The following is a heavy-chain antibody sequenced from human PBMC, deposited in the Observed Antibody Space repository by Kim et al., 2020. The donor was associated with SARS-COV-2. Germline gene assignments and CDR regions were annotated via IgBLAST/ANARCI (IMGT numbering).Heavy chain of an antibody. Sequence: GSTHYNPSPKSRVTLSVDTSKNQFSLKLSSVTAADTAVYYCARDREYFQHWGQGTLVTVSS. J-gene: IGHJ1*01. CDR3: ARDREYFQH. CDR2: GST. V-gene: IGHV4-59*01.